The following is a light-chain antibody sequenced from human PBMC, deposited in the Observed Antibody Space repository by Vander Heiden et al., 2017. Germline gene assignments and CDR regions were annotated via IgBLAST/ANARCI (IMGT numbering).Light chain of an antibody. V-gene: IGLV1-44*01. CDR3: AAWDDSLFWV. CDR2: SNN. J-gene: IGLJ3*02. Sequence: QSVLTHPPSASGTPGQRVTISCSGSSSNIGSNTVNWYQQLPGTAPKLLIYSNNQRPSGVPDRFSGSKSGTSDSLAISGLQSEDEADYYCAAWDDSLFWVFGGGTKLTVL. CDR1: SSNIGSNT.